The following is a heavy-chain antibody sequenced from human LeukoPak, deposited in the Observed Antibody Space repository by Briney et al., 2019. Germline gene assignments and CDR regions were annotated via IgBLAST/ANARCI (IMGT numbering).Heavy chain of an antibody. CDR1: GGTFSSYA. D-gene: IGHD3-10*01. CDR3: TREPIWFGELPYYFGY. Sequence: EASVKVSCKASGGTFSSYAISWVRQAPGQGLEWMGGIIPIFGTANYAQKFQGRVTITADESTSTAYMELSSLRSEDTAVYYCTREPIWFGELPYYFGYWGQGTLVTVSS. V-gene: IGHV1-69*01. CDR2: IIPIFGTA. J-gene: IGHJ4*02.